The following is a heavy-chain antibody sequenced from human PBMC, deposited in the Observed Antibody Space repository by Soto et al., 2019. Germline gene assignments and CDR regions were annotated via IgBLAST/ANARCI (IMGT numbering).Heavy chain of an antibody. V-gene: IGHV3-64*01. CDR2: ISNNGAHT. D-gene: IGHD3-16*01. Sequence: EAQLVESGGGLVQPGGSLRLSCAACGFTFSNYEMHWVRQAPGKGLEYVSGISNNGAHTDYAKSVKGRFTISRENTEQWLKFQMGKLKAEDMDLYSCASGGYGRMWRNVYMDVWGKGTTVTAAS. J-gene: IGHJ6*03. CDR3: ASGGYGRMWRNVYMDV. CDR1: GFTFSNYE.